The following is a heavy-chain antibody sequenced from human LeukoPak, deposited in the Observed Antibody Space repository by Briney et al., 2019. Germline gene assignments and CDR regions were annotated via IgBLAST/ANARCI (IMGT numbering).Heavy chain of an antibody. Sequence: SETLSLTCAVYGGSFSGYYWSWIRQPPGKGLEWIGEINHSGSTNYNPSLKSRVTISVDTSKNQFSLKLSSVTAADTAVYYCARVANYNYYYYMDVWGKGTTVTVSS. CDR1: GGSFSGYY. CDR3: ARVANYNYYYYMDV. V-gene: IGHV4-34*01. CDR2: INHSGST. J-gene: IGHJ6*03.